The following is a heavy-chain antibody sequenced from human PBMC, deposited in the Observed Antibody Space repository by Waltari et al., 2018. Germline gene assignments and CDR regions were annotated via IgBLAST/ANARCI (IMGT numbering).Heavy chain of an antibody. V-gene: IGHV3-64D*06. J-gene: IGHJ4*02. D-gene: IGHD1-7*01. Sequence: KSLQHISAITPNDDNTYYTDSVKGRFTISRDNSRDTLYLQMTSLRPEDTATYYCVKAELTRTLFGLAPHYWGQGTLVTVSS. CDR3: VKAELTRTLFGLAPHY. CDR2: ITPNDDNT.